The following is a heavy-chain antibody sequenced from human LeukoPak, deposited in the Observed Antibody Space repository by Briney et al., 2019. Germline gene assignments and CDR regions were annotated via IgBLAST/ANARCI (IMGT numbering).Heavy chain of an antibody. CDR1: GSPISSGHY. CDR3: VRGHRLVSPSPSFDH. J-gene: IGHJ4*02. CDR2: LYHTGRT. Sequence: PSETLSLTCSVSGSPISSGHYWGWIRQPPGKGLEWIGSLYHTGRTSYNPSLKSPVTLAVDTSEKPFSLTMTSLTAADTAVYYCVRGHRLVSPSPSFDHWGPGALVSVSS. D-gene: IGHD6-19*01. V-gene: IGHV4-38-2*02.